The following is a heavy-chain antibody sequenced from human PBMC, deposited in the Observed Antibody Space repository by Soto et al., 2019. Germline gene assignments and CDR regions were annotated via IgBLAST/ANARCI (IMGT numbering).Heavy chain of an antibody. J-gene: IGHJ6*02. CDR2: ISYDGSNK. Sequence: QVQLVESGGGVVQPGRSLRLSCAASGFTFSSYGMHWVRQAPGKGLEWLAVISYDGSNKYYADSVKGRFTISRDNSKNTLYLQMNSLRAEDTAVYDCAKDVLRFLEWLAFYGMDVWGQGTTVTVSS. D-gene: IGHD3-3*01. CDR3: AKDVLRFLEWLAFYGMDV. V-gene: IGHV3-30*18. CDR1: GFTFSSYG.